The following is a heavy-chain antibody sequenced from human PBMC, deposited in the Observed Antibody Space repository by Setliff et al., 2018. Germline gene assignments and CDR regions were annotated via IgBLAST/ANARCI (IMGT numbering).Heavy chain of an antibody. CDR2: IYTSWST. V-gene: IGHV4-4*07. J-gene: IGHJ6*03. CDR3: ARGITSGGYWGQRFLYLDV. D-gene: IGHD3-22*01. Sequence: SETLSLTCTVSGGSISTYYWSWIRQPAGKELEWIGQIYTSWSTNYNPSLKSRVTISLDTSKNQFSLRLNSMTAADTAVYYCARGITSGGYWGQRFLYLDVWGRGTTVTVSS. CDR1: GGSISTYY.